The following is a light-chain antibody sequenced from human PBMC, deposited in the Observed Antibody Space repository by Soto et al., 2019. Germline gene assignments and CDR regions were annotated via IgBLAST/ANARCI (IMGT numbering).Light chain of an antibody. V-gene: IGKV1-17*01. J-gene: IGKJ1*01. Sequence: DIQMTQSPSSLSAYVGDRVTITCRARQGIGSDLGWYQQRPGKAPKRLIYAASNLQSGVPSRFSGSGSGTEFTLTISSLQPEDLETYYFLQQNSYPRTFGQGTKVEIK. CDR3: LQQNSYPRT. CDR2: AAS. CDR1: QGIGSD.